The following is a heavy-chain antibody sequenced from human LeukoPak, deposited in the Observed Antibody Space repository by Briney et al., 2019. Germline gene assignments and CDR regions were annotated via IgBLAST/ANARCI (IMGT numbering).Heavy chain of an antibody. D-gene: IGHD6-6*01. V-gene: IGHV4-34*01. CDR3: ASTPYSSSARYWFDP. CDR1: GGSFSGYY. CDR2: INHSGST. J-gene: IGHJ5*02. Sequence: SETLSLTCAVYGGSFSGYYWSWIRQPPGKGLEWIGEINHSGSTNYNPSLKSRVTISVDTSKNQFSLKLSSVTAADTAVYYCASTPYSSSARYWFDPWGQGTLVTVSS.